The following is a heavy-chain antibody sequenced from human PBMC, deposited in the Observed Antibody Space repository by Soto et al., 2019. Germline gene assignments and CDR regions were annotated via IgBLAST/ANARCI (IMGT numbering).Heavy chain of an antibody. CDR2: ISSSSSYI. Sequence: PGGSLRLSCAASGFTFSSYSMNWVRQAPGKGLEWVSSISSSSSYIYYADSVKGRFTISRDNAKNSLYLQMNSLRAEDTAVYYCARDGNDYYDSSGSNWFDPWGQGTLVTVSS. CDR1: GFTFSSYS. J-gene: IGHJ5*02. D-gene: IGHD3-22*01. V-gene: IGHV3-21*01. CDR3: ARDGNDYYDSSGSNWFDP.